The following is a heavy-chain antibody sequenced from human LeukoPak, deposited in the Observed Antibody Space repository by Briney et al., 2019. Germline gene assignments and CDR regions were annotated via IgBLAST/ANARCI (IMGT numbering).Heavy chain of an antibody. D-gene: IGHD6-19*01. CDR3: TRSPPGGNKWLFVDH. CDR1: GDSMNNYY. J-gene: IGHJ4*02. Sequence: SETLSLTCSVSGDSMNNYYWSWIRQPPGKGLEWIGYIYYTGNTNYNPSLKSRATMAVDTSKNQFSLKVRPVTAADTAVYYCTRSPPGGNKWLFVDHWGRGTLVTVS. CDR2: IYYTGNT. V-gene: IGHV4-59*01.